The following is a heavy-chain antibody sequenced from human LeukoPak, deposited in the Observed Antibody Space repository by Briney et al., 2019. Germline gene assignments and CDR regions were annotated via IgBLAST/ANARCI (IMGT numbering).Heavy chain of an antibody. D-gene: IGHD3-10*01. V-gene: IGHV3-74*01. CDR1: GFTFSNYW. CDR3: ARDRGPRTGSMVREAYDN. J-gene: IGHJ4*02. Sequence: PGGSLRLSCAASGFTFSNYWIHWVRQAPGKGLVWVSRISSDGSITNYADSVKGRFTISRDNAKNTLYLQMNSLRAEDTAVYYCARDRGPRTGSMVREAYDNWGQGTLATVSS. CDR2: ISSDGSIT.